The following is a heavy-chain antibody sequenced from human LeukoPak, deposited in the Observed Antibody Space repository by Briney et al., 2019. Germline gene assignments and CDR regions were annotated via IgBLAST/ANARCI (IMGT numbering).Heavy chain of an antibody. J-gene: IGHJ3*02. Sequence: SETLSLTCTVSGGSISSGSYYWSWIRQPAGKGLEWIGRIYTSGSTNYNPSLKSRVTISVDTSKNQFSLKLSSVTAADTAVYYCARGKTEDAFDIWGQGTMVTVSS. CDR3: ARGKTEDAFDI. V-gene: IGHV4-61*02. CDR2: IYTSGST. CDR1: GGSISSGSYY.